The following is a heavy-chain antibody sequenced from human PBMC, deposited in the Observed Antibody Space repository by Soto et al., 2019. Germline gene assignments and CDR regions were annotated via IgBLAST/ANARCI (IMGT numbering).Heavy chain of an antibody. CDR2: IIPIFGTA. J-gene: IGHJ4*02. CDR1: GGTFSSYA. Sequence: QVQLVQSGAEVKKPGSSVKVSCKASGGTFSSYAISWVRQAPGQGLEWMGGIIPIFGTANYAQKFQGRVTITADESPRTAHMELSSLRSEDTAVYYCAREGYDILTGYSKQYFDYWGQGTLATVSS. V-gene: IGHV1-69*01. CDR3: AREGYDILTGYSKQYFDY. D-gene: IGHD3-9*01.